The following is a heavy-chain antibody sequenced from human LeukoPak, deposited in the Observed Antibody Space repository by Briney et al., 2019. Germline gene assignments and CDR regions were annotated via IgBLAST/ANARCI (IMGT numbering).Heavy chain of an antibody. CDR2: VYYSGST. V-gene: IGHV4-39*07. CDR1: GGSISSSNYY. CDR3: AREPRGHQTQYYYDTSGLNWFDP. Sequence: SETLSLTCTVSGGSISSSNYYWGWIRQPPGKGLEWIASVYYSGSTYYNPSLKSRVTISVDTSKNQFSLKLSSVTAADTAVYYCAREPRGHQTQYYYDTSGLNWFDPWGQGTLVTVSS. D-gene: IGHD3-22*01. J-gene: IGHJ5*02.